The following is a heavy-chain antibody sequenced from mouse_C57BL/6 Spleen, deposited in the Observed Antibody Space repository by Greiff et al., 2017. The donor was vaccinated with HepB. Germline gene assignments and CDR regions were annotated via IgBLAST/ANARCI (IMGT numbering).Heavy chain of an antibody. CDR3: ARSEHFDY. J-gene: IGHJ2*01. CDR2: IYPSDSET. Sequence: VQLQQPGAELVRPGSSVKLSCKASRYTFTSYWMDWVKQRPGQGLEWIGNIYPSDSETHYNQKFKDKATLTVDKSSSTAYMQLSSLTSEDSAVYYCARSEHFDYWGQGTTLTVSS. V-gene: IGHV1-61*01. CDR1: RYTFTSYW.